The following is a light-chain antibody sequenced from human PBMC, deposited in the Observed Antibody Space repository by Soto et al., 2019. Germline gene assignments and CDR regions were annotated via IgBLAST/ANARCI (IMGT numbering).Light chain of an antibody. CDR3: QQYGSSPAT. CDR1: QSVSSSY. J-gene: IGKJ3*01. V-gene: IGKV3-20*01. Sequence: EIVLTQSPGTLSLSPGERATLSCRASQSVSSSYLAWYQQKPGQAPRLLIYGASSRATGIPDRFSGSGSGTYFTLTISSLETEDFEVYYCQQYGSSPATFGPGTKVYIK. CDR2: GAS.